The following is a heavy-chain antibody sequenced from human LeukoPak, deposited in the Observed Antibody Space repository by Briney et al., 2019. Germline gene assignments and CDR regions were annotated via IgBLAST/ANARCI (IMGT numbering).Heavy chain of an antibody. D-gene: IGHD6-6*01. Sequence: GRSLRLSCAASGFTFSNYGMHWVRQVPGKGLEWVAAIWFDGIRKYYADSVKGRLTISRDNSKNTLYLQMNSLRAEDTAVYYCARGPSIAARYDAFDIWGQGTMVTVSS. CDR3: ARGPSIAARYDAFDI. V-gene: IGHV3-33*01. CDR2: IWFDGIRK. CDR1: GFTFSNYG. J-gene: IGHJ3*02.